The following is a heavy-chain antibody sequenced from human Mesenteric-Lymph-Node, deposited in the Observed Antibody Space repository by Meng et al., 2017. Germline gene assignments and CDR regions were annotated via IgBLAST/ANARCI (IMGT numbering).Heavy chain of an antibody. J-gene: IGHJ5*02. Sequence: QVQLQESGPGLVKPSQTLSLTCTVSGDSFNSPDYYWSWIRQPPEKGLEWIGYIYYSGSTYYNPSLKSRVIISVDTSKNQFSLKLSSVTAADTAVYYCARAEYYNWFDPWGQGTLVTVSS. D-gene: IGHD1-14*01. CDR2: IYYSGST. CDR3: ARAEYYNWFDP. CDR1: GDSFNSPDYY. V-gene: IGHV4-30-4*01.